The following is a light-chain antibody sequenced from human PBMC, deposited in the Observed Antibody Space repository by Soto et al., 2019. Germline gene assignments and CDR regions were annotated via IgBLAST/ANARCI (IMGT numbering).Light chain of an antibody. J-gene: IGLJ1*01. CDR1: SSDVGNYNY. CDR3: SSFTSSTTYV. Sequence: QSLLTNSSSVTGFPGRWISISCTGTSSDVGNYNYVSWYQQHPGEVPKLIIFNVNNRPSGVSNRFSGSKSGNTASLTISGLQAEDEADYYCSSFTSSTTYVFGTGTKVTVL. V-gene: IGLV2-14*01. CDR2: NVN.